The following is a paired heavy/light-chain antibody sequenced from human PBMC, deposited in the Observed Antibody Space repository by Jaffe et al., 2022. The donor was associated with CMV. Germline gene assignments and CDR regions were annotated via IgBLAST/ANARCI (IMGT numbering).Light chain of an antibody. CDR2: GAS. V-gene: IGKV3-15*01. CDR1: QSINTY. Sequence: EVVMTQSPATLSVSPGERATLSCRASQSINTYLAWYQQKPGQAPRLLIYGASTRVTGIPARFSGSGSGTEFTLTIDSLQSEDFAIYYCQQYKGWPPSPTVGGGTKVEIK. CDR3: QQYKGWPPSPT. J-gene: IGKJ4*01.
Heavy chain of an antibody. CDR3: AGGRSAIWWAN. V-gene: IGHV3-7*03. D-gene: IGHD2-15*01. CDR2: IKEDGSER. Sequence: EVQLVESGGGSVQPGGSLRLSCVGSGFTFSNFWMHWVRQAPGKGLEWVASIKEDGSERYYVDSMEGRFTISRDNAKNSLFLHMKSLRAEDTAVYYCAGGRSAIWWANWGQGTLVTVSS. J-gene: IGHJ4*02. CDR1: GFTFSNFW.